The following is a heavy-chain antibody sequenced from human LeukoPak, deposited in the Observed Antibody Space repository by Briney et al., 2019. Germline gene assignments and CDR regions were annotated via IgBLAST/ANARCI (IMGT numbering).Heavy chain of an antibody. CDR1: GYTFTSYG. CDR2: ISAYNGNT. Sequence: ASVKVSCKASGYTFTSYGISWVRQAPGQGLEWMGWISAYNGNTNYAQKLQGRVTMTTDTSTSTAYMELRSLRSDDTAVYYCARVGYGDPYYYYYMDVWGKGTTVTISS. V-gene: IGHV1-18*01. D-gene: IGHD5-18*01. CDR3: ARVGYGDPYYYYYMDV. J-gene: IGHJ6*03.